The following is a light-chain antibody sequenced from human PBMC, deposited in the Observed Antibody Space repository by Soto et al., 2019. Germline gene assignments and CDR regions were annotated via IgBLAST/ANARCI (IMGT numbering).Light chain of an antibody. Sequence: QSVLTHPPAASETPGRRVTISCSCSSSNIESNTVTWYQQLPGTAPKLVIYINYDLPSGVPHRFSRATSCTSAPLVIRVLQSEVEADYKAAAGDDILSGYV. J-gene: IGLJ1*01. V-gene: IGLV1-44*01. CDR3: AAGDDILSGYV. CDR1: SSNIESNT. CDR2: INY.